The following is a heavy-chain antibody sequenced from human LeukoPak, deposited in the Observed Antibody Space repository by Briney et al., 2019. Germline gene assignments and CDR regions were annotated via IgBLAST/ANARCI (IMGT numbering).Heavy chain of an antibody. V-gene: IGHV3-30*04. CDR1: GFTFSSYA. Sequence: GGSLRLSCEGTGFTFSSYAMHWVRQAPGKGLEWVAVISYDGSDQYYADSVKGRFTISRDNSKLTLYLQMNSLRADDTAVYYCARGPYYYDISAYYVFWGQGTLVTVSS. CDR2: ISYDGSDQ. J-gene: IGHJ4*02. CDR3: ARGPYYYDISAYYVF. D-gene: IGHD3-22*01.